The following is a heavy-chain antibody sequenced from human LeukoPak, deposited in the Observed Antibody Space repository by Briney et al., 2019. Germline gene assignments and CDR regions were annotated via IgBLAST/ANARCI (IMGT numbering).Heavy chain of an antibody. J-gene: IGHJ6*02. Sequence: GGSLRLSCAASGFTFSDYEMNWVRQAPGKGLEWLSYIGRSGSAIHYADSVKGRFTISRDNAENSLYLQMNSLRAEDTAVYYCARDLYPYYYYGMDVWGQGTTVTVSS. V-gene: IGHV3-48*03. CDR3: ARDLYPYYYYGMDV. CDR2: IGRSGSAI. CDR1: GFTFSDYE. D-gene: IGHD5/OR15-5a*01.